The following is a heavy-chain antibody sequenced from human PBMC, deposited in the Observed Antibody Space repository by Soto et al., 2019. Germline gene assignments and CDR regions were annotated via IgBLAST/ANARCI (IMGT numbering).Heavy chain of an antibody. CDR2: ITGRGESS. J-gene: IGHJ4*02. D-gene: IGHD2-15*01. CDR1: GLRFSNYA. V-gene: IGHV3-23*01. Sequence: GGSLRLSCTGSGLRFSNYAMTLVRQAPGKGLQWVSSITGRGESSYYAESVKGRFTISRDNSRNTLYLQMNSLRADDTAIYYCAARDGRWLPYCYDFWGPGAMVTVSS. CDR3: AARDGRWLPYCYDF.